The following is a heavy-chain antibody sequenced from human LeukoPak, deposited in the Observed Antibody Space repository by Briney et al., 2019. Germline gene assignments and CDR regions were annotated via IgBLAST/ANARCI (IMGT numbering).Heavy chain of an antibody. CDR1: GGSISSSSYY. D-gene: IGHD6-13*01. Sequence: SETLSLTCTVSGGSISSSSYYWGRIRQPPGKGLEWIGSMYYSGSTYCNPSLTSRVTISVDTSKNQFSLKLSSVTAADTAVYYCARDRTMGLAAAVDSWGQGTLVTVSS. J-gene: IGHJ4*02. V-gene: IGHV4-39*07. CDR3: ARDRTMGLAAAVDS. CDR2: MYYSGST.